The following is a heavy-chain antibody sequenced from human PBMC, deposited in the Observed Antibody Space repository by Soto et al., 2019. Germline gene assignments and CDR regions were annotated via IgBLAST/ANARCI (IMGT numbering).Heavy chain of an antibody. J-gene: IGHJ6*02. D-gene: IGHD3-3*01. Sequence: QIQLVQSGGEVKKPGASVNLSCKASGYIFNGYGISWVRQAPGQGLEWMGWISPYNGHTEYSQSLQGRLTVTADTSTTTGNMELRSLRSDDTAVYYCARGGRGYHTGRGFAGAMDVWGQGTTVTVSS. CDR3: ARGGRGYHTGRGFAGAMDV. CDR1: GYIFNGYG. V-gene: IGHV1-18*04. CDR2: ISPYNGHT.